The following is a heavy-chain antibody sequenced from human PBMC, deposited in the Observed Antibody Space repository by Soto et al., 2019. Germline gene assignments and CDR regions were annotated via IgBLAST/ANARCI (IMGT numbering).Heavy chain of an antibody. CDR2: IIPIVGSA. CDR3: VRSQGSSTSLEIYYYYYYGMDV. V-gene: IGHV1-69*01. D-gene: IGHD2-2*01. Sequence: QVQLVQSGAEVTKPGSSVKVSCKASGGTFSSYAISWVRQAPGQGLEWMGGIIPIVGSANYAQKFQGRVTITADESTSTAYMELSSLRSEDTAVYYCVRSQGSSTSLEIYYYYYYGMDVWGQGTTVTVSS. CDR1: GGTFSSYA. J-gene: IGHJ6*02.